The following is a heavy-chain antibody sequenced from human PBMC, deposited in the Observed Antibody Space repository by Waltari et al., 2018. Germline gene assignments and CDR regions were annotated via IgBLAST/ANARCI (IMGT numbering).Heavy chain of an antibody. J-gene: IGHJ3*02. CDR3: AKDIKSDVSYDAFDI. CDR2: INHSGST. V-gene: IGHV3-23*01. Sequence: EVQLLGSGGYWVQPGESLRLSCAASGFTFTSYALTWVRQAPGKGLEWIGEINHSGSTNYNPSLKSRVTISRDNAKNSLYLQMNSLRAEDTALYYCAKDIKSDVSYDAFDIWGQGTMVTVSS. CDR1: GFTFTSYA. D-gene: IGHD1-20*01.